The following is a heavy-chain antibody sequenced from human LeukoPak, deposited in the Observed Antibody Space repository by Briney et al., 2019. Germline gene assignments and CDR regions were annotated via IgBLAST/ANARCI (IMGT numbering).Heavy chain of an antibody. V-gene: IGHV3-53*01. CDR3: ARARGSGSYYLGNWFDP. J-gene: IGHJ5*02. CDR2: IYSGGST. D-gene: IGHD3-10*01. CDR1: GFTFSSYW. Sequence: GGSLRLSCAASGFTFSSYWMSWVRQAPGKGLEWVSVIYSGGSTYYADSVKGRFTISRDNSKNTLYLQMNSLRAEDTAVYYCARARGSGSYYLGNWFDPWGQGTLVTVSS.